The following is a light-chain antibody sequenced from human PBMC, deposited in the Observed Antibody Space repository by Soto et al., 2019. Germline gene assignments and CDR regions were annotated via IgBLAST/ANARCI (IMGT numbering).Light chain of an antibody. Sequence: IVMTQSPLSLPVTPGEPASISCRSSQSLLHSNGYNYLDWYLQKPGQSPQLLIYLGSNRASGVTDRFSGSGSGTDFTLKISRVEAEDVGVYYCMQVLLTRNTCGQGTKLEIK. CDR2: LGS. V-gene: IGKV2-28*01. J-gene: IGKJ2*01. CDR3: MQVLLTRNT. CDR1: QSLLHSNGYNY.